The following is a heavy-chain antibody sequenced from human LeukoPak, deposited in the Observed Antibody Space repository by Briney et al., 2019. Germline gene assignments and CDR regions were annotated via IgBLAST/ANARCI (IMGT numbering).Heavy chain of an antibody. V-gene: IGHV3-23*01. Sequence: PGGSLRLSCAASGFTFSSYAMSWVRQAPGKGLEWVSAISGSGGSTYYADSVKGRFTISRDNSKNTLYLQMNSLRAEDTAVYYCAKAPGYYDSSGYHPFDYWGQGTLVTVSS. CDR1: GFTFSSYA. J-gene: IGHJ4*02. D-gene: IGHD3-22*01. CDR2: ISGSGGST. CDR3: AKAPGYYDSSGYHPFDY.